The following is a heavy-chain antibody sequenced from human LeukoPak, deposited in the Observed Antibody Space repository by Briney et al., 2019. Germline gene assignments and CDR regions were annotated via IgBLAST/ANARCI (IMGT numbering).Heavy chain of an antibody. Sequence: GESLKISCKGSGYRFSSYWIGWVRQMPGKGLEWMGTIYPGDSDTRYSPSFQGQVTISVDKSISTAYLQWSSLKASDTAMYYCAKRYSAYDYFDYWGQGTLVTVSS. D-gene: IGHD5-12*01. CDR2: IYPGDSDT. CDR1: GYRFSSYW. V-gene: IGHV5-51*01. CDR3: AKRYSAYDYFDY. J-gene: IGHJ4*02.